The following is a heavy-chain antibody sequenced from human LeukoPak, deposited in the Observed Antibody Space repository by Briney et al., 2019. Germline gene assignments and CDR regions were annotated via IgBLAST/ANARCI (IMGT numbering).Heavy chain of an antibody. CDR2: VSYDGSNK. V-gene: IGHV3-30*03. CDR1: GFIFSNYG. CDR3: ARTRRDCSSASCCFDS. D-gene: IGHD2-2*01. J-gene: IGHJ4*02. Sequence: PGGSLRLSCAASGFIFSNYGMHWVRQAPGKGLEWVAVVSYDGSNKYYADSVKGRFTISRDNSKNTLSLQMNSLRAEDTAIFYCARTRRDCSSASCCFDSWGQGTLVTVSS.